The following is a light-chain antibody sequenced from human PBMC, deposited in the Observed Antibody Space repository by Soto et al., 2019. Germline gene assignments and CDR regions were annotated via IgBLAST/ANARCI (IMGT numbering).Light chain of an antibody. CDR1: QSVSSSF. CDR2: GAS. CDR3: QQYGRSSLT. J-gene: IGKJ3*01. V-gene: IGKV3-20*01. Sequence: EIVLTQSPGTLSLSPGERATLSCRASQSVSSSFLTWYQQKPGQAPRLLIYGASSRATGIPDRFSGSGSGTDFTLTISRLEPEDFAVYYCQQYGRSSLTFGPGTKVDI.